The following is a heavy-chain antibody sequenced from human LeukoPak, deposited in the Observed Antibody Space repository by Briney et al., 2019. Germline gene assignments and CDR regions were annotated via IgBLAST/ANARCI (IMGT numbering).Heavy chain of an antibody. CDR1: GFSFSDYV. V-gene: IGHV3-30*02. CDR2: IRHDNSDR. J-gene: IGHJ3*02. CDR3: AREGIDAFDI. Sequence: GGSLRLSSAASGFSFSDYVMHWVRQAPGKGLEWVTFIRHDNSDRFYADSVKGRFTISSDISKNALYLQMNSLRPEDTAVYYCAREGIDAFDIWGQGTMVTVSS.